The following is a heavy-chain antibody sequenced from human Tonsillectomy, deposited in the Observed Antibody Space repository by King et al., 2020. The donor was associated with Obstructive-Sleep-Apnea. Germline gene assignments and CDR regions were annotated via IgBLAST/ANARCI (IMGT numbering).Heavy chain of an antibody. V-gene: IGHV3-23*04. CDR2: ISGSGGST. CDR1: GFTFSSYA. D-gene: IGHD2-15*01. J-gene: IGHJ4*02. CDR3: VRPNALYCSGGSCYYFDY. Sequence: DVQLVESGGGLVQPGGSLRLSWAASGFTFSSYAMSWVRQAPGKGLAWVAAISGSGGSTYYADSVKGRLTISRNNSKNTRYLQMNSLRAEDTAVYYCVRPNALYCSGGSCYYFDYWGQGTLVTVSS.